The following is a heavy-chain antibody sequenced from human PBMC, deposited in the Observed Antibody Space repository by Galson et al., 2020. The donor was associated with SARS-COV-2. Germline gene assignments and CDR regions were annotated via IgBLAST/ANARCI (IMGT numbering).Heavy chain of an antibody. V-gene: IGHV1-24*01. D-gene: IGHD4-17*01. CDR3: ATGPAMTTVLGWCSP. Sequence: ASVKVSCKVSGYTLTELSMHWVRQAPGKGLEWMGGFDPEDGETIYAQKFQGRVTMTEDTSTDTAYMELSSLRSEDTAVYYCATGPAMTTVLGWCSPWAQPTLGTVSS. J-gene: IGHJ5*02. CDR2: FDPEDGET. CDR1: GYTLTELS.